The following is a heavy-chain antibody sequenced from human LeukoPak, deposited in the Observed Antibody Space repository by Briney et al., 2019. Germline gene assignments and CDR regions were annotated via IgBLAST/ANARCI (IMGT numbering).Heavy chain of an antibody. Sequence: KASETLSLTCTVSGGSISSYYWSWIRQPPGKGLEWIGYIYFSGSTNYNPSLKSRVTMSVDTSKNQFSLKLSSVTAADTAVYYCAVHLYGGNAENDYWGQGTLVTVSS. CDR1: GGSISSYY. D-gene: IGHD4-23*01. CDR2: IYFSGST. CDR3: AVHLYGGNAENDY. V-gene: IGHV4-59*12. J-gene: IGHJ4*02.